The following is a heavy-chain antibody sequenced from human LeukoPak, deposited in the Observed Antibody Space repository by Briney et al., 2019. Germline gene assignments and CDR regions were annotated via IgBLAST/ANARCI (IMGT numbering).Heavy chain of an antibody. CDR1: GFTFSSYA. Sequence: PGGSLRLSCAASGFTFSSYAMSWVRQAPGKGLEWVSAISGSGGGTYYADSVKGRFTISRDNSKNTLYLQMNSLRAEDTAVYYCAKDPSFSVVVTAGIAFDIWGQGTMVTVSS. V-gene: IGHV3-23*01. CDR3: AKDPSFSVVVTAGIAFDI. J-gene: IGHJ3*02. CDR2: ISGSGGGT. D-gene: IGHD2-21*02.